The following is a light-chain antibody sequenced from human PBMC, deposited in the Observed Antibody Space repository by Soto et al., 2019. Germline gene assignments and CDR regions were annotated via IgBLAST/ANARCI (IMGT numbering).Light chain of an antibody. CDR2: GAS. J-gene: IGKJ3*01. CDR3: QQFGSSPFT. Sequence: EIVLTQSPGTLSLSPGERATLSGRASQSVSSSYLAWYQQKPGQAPRLLIYGASSRATGIPDRFSGSGSGTDFTLTISGLEPEDFAVYYCQQFGSSPFTFGPGTKVDIK. V-gene: IGKV3-20*01. CDR1: QSVSSSY.